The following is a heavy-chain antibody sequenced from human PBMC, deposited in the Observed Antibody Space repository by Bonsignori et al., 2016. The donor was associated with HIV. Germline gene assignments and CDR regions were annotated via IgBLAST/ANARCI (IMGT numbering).Heavy chain of an antibody. J-gene: IGHJ3*02. V-gene: IGHV4-59*01. CDR2: IYYSGST. CDR3: ARDVTQAFDI. Sequence: WIRQPPGKGLEWIGYIYYSGSTNYNPSLKSRVTISVDTSKNQFSLKLSSVTAADTAVYYCARDVTQAFDIWGQGTMVTVSS. D-gene: IGHD1-14*01.